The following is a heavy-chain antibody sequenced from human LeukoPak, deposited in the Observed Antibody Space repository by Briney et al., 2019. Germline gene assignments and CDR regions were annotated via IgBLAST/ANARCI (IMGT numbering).Heavy chain of an antibody. V-gene: IGHV3-9*01. CDR3: VKSHGAGRYYPLEY. J-gene: IGHJ4*02. D-gene: IGHD3-10*01. Sequence: QPGRSLRLSCAASGFNFDDYTMHWVRQPPGKGLEWVSGISWNSDFIVYGDSVKGRFTISRDNAKNSLYLQMNSLRAEDTALYYCVKSHGAGRYYPLEYWGQGTLRTVSS. CDR1: GFNFDDYT. CDR2: ISWNSDFI.